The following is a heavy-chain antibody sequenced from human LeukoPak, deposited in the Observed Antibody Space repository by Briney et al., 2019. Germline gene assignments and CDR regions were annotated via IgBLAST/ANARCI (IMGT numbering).Heavy chain of an antibody. V-gene: IGHV4-59*01. D-gene: IGHD2-2*02. CDR1: GGSISSNY. Sequence: SETLSLTCTVSGGSISSNYWNWIRQPPGKGLEWIGYIYYSGSTNYNPSLKSRVTISVDTSKNQFSLRLSSVTAADTAVYYCARNYCSSTSCYTEGFDYWGQGTLVTVSS. CDR3: ARNYCSSTSCYTEGFDY. J-gene: IGHJ4*02. CDR2: IYYSGST.